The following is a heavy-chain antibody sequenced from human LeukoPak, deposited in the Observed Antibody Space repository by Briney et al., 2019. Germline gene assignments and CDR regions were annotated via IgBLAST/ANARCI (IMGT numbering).Heavy chain of an antibody. CDR3: ARATLTFYSSSYYFDY. Sequence: SVKVSCKASGGTFSSYAISWVRQAPGQGLERMGGIIPIFGTANYAQKFQGRVTITTDESTSTAYMELSSLRSEDTAVYYCARATLTFYSSSYYFDYWGQGTLVTVSS. CDR1: GGTFSSYA. D-gene: IGHD6-6*01. CDR2: IIPIFGTA. V-gene: IGHV1-69*05. J-gene: IGHJ4*02.